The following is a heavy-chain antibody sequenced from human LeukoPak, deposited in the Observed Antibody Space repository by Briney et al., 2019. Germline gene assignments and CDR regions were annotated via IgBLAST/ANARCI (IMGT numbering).Heavy chain of an antibody. D-gene: IGHD3-3*01. Sequence: GGSLRLSCAASGFTFSSYSMNWVRQAPGKGLEWVSSISSSSSYIYYADSVKGRFTISRDNSKNTLYLQMNSLRAEDTAVYYCAKDGSITIFGVDVYYYYGMDVWGQGTTVTVSS. V-gene: IGHV3-21*04. CDR3: AKDGSITIFGVDVYYYYGMDV. J-gene: IGHJ6*02. CDR2: ISSSSSYI. CDR1: GFTFSSYS.